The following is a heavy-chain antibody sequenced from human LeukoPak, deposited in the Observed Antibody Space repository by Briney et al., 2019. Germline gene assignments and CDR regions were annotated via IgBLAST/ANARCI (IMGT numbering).Heavy chain of an antibody. V-gene: IGHV4-39*01. CDR3: ASRRGYFDY. Sequence: PSETLSLTCTVSGGSISSSSYYWGWIRQPPGKGLEWIGSIYYTGSTYYNPSLKSRVTISVDTSKNQFSLKLSSVTAADTAVYYCASRRGYFDYWGQGTLVTVSS. CDR1: GGSISSSSYY. CDR2: IYYTGST. J-gene: IGHJ4*02. D-gene: IGHD3-10*01.